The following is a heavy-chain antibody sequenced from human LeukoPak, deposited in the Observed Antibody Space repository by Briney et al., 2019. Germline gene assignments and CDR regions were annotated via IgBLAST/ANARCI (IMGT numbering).Heavy chain of an antibody. CDR3: VRLVGGDIDY. V-gene: IGHV4-30-4*01. D-gene: IGHD5-12*01. Sequence: TSRTLSLTCTVSDVSISSGEYYWSWIRQPPGKGLEWIGNIHYSGSTYYNPSLKSRVTISVDTSKNQFSLQLNSVTPEDTAVYFCVRLVGGDIDYWGQGTLVTVSS. CDR1: DVSISSGEYY. CDR2: IHYSGST. J-gene: IGHJ4*02.